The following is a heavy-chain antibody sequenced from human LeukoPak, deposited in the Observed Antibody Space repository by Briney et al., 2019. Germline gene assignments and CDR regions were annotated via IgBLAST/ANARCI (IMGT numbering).Heavy chain of an antibody. CDR3: ARGGGTRGAFDI. Sequence: SETLSLTCTVSGGSISSYYWSWIRQPPGKGLEWIGYIYYSGSTNYNPSLKSRVTISVDTSKNQFSLKLSSVTAADTAVYYCARGGGTRGAFDIWGQGTMVTVSS. J-gene: IGHJ3*02. V-gene: IGHV4-59*08. D-gene: IGHD2-2*01. CDR2: IYYSGST. CDR1: GGSISSYY.